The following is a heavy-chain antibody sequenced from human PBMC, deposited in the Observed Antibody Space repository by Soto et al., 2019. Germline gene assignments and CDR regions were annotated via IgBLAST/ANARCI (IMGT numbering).Heavy chain of an antibody. D-gene: IGHD6-13*01. CDR1: GGSFSGYY. Sequence: QVQLQQWGAGLLKPSETLSLTCAVYGGSFSGYYWSWIRQPPGKGLEWIGEINHSGSTNYNPSLKSRVTISVDTCKNQFSLKLSSVTAADTAVYYCARGNIAAAGVKNYYYGMDVWGQGTTVTVSS. CDR2: INHSGST. CDR3: ARGNIAAAGVKNYYYGMDV. V-gene: IGHV4-34*01. J-gene: IGHJ6*02.